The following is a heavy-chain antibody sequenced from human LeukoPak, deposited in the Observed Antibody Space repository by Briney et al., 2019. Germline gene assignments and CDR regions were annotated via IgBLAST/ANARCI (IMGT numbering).Heavy chain of an antibody. J-gene: IGHJ4*02. D-gene: IGHD1-26*01. CDR3: ARDRSGSYYNGFDY. Sequence: AGSLRLSCAASGFTFSSYGRHWVRQAPGKGLEWVAVIWYDGSNKYYADSVKGRFTISRDNSKNTLYLQMNSLRAEDTAVYYCARDRSGSYYNGFDYWGQGTLVTVSS. V-gene: IGHV3-33*01. CDR1: GFTFSSYG. CDR2: IWYDGSNK.